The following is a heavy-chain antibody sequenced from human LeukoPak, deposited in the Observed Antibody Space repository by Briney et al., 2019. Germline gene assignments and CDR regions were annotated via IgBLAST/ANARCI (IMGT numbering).Heavy chain of an antibody. J-gene: IGHJ5*02. CDR3: AREMRYYIVTGTGPIA. V-gene: IGHV3-48*03. CDR1: GFTFSSYE. CDR2: ISSSGSNI. D-gene: IGHD3-9*01. Sequence: PGGSLRLSCAASGFTFSSYEMNWVRQAPGEGREWVSYISSSGSNIFYAHSVKGRLTISRDNAKNSLYLQMNSQRAEDTAVYYCAREMRYYIVTGTGPIAWGQGTLVTVSS.